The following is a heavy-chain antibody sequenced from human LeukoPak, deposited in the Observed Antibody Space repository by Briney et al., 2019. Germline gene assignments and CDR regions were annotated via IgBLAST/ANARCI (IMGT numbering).Heavy chain of an antibody. CDR3: ARDVSIAVAGTKYFDY. CDR2: ISAYNGNT. J-gene: IGHJ4*02. V-gene: IGHV1-18*01. Sequence: ASVKVSCKASGYTFTSYGISWVRQAPGQELEWMGWISAYNGNTNYAQKLQGRVTMTTDTSTSTAYMELRSLRSDDTAVYYCARDVSIAVAGTKYFDYWGQGTLVTVSS. D-gene: IGHD6-19*01. CDR1: GYTFTSYG.